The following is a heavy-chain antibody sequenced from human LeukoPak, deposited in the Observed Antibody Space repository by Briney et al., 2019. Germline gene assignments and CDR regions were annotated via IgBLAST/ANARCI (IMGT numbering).Heavy chain of an antibody. V-gene: IGHV4-39*01. D-gene: IGHD2-21*01. J-gene: IGHJ6*03. CDR3: ARLVFLHYYMDV. Sequence: PSETLSLTCSVSGGSVSSSHYWGWIRQPPGKGLEWIGSIYYGGSTYYNASLRGRVTTSVDTSKNQFSLKLSSVTAADTAVYYCARLVFLHYYMDVWGKGTTATVSS. CDR1: GGSVSSSHY. CDR2: IYYGGST.